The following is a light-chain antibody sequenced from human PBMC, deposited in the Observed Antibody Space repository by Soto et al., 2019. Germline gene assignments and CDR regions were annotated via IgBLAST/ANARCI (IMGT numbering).Light chain of an antibody. Sequence: DIQMTQSPSSLSASVGGRVTITCRASQGISTYLAWYQQKPGKVPKLLIYAASTLQSGVPSRFSGSGSGTEFTLTISSLQPEDVATYYCQKYNSAPRTFGGGTKVEIK. J-gene: IGKJ4*01. CDR3: QKYNSAPRT. CDR1: QGISTY. V-gene: IGKV1-27*01. CDR2: AAS.